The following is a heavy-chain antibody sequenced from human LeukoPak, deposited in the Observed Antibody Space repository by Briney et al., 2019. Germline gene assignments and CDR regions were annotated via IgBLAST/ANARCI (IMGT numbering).Heavy chain of an antibody. Sequence: PGGSLRLSCAASGFSFSSYSMTWVRQAPGKGLEGVSSISRSRTYIYYADSVKGRFTISRDNAKNTLNLQMNSLRAEDTAVYYCARDLGQYYDTSDNWFDPWGQGTLVTVSS. CDR2: ISRSRTYI. V-gene: IGHV3-21*01. CDR3: ARDLGQYYDTSDNWFDP. J-gene: IGHJ5*02. D-gene: IGHD3-22*01. CDR1: GFSFSSYS.